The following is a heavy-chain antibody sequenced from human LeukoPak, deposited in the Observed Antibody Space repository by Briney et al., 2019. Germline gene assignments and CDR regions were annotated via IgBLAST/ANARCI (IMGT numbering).Heavy chain of an antibody. CDR1: GFTFSSYG. V-gene: IGHV3-33*01. CDR3: ARDYRGVRAFDI. CDR2: IWYDGSNK. Sequence: GGSLRLSCAASGFTFSSYGMHWVRQAPGKGLEWVAVIWYDGSNKYYADSVKGRFTISRDNSKNTLYLQMNSLGAEDTAVYYCARDYRGVRAFDIWGQGTMVTVSS. D-gene: IGHD1-26*01. J-gene: IGHJ3*02.